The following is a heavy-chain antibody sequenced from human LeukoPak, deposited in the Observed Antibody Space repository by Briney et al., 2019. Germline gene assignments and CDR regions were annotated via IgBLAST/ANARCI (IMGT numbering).Heavy chain of an antibody. J-gene: IGHJ4*02. Sequence: SETLSLTCTVSGGSISSYYWSWIRQPPGKGLEWIGHIYNSGSTNYNPSLKSRVTISVDTSKNQFSLKLSSVTAADTAVYYCARHGFPTQYSSSSRYYFDYWGQGTLVTVSS. CDR2: IYNSGST. CDR1: GGSISSYY. D-gene: IGHD6-6*01. V-gene: IGHV4-59*08. CDR3: ARHGFPTQYSSSSRYYFDY.